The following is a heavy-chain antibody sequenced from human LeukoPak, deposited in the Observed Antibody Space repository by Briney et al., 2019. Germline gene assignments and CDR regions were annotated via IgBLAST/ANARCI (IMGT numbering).Heavy chain of an antibody. D-gene: IGHD2-2*01. CDR2: IYYSGST. Sequence: SETLSLTCTVSGFSSSSYYWSWIRQPPGKGLEWIGYIYYSGSTNYNPSLKSRVTISVDTSKNQFSLKLSSVTAADTAVYYCARDRAGYCSSTSCPRNYYYYYGMDVWGQGTTVTVSS. V-gene: IGHV4-59*01. CDR1: GFSSSSYY. J-gene: IGHJ6*02. CDR3: ARDRAGYCSSTSCPRNYYYYYGMDV.